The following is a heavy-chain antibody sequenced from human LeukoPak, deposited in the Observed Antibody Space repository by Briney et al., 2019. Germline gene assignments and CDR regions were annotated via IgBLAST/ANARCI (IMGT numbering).Heavy chain of an antibody. CDR1: GFTFSNYD. CDR3: AKDLWQWLGRGFLDY. J-gene: IGHJ4*02. V-gene: IGHV3-30*18. D-gene: IGHD6-19*01. Sequence: PGGSLRLSCAAAGFTFSNYDMHWVRQAPGKGLEWVAVISYDGSNKYYADSVKGRFTVSRDNSKNTLYLQMNTLRAEDTAVYYCAKDLWQWLGRGFLDYWGQGTLVTVSS. CDR2: ISYDGSNK.